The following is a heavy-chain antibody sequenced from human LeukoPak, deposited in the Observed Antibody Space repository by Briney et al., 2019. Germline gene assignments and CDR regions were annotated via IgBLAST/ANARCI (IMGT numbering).Heavy chain of an antibody. D-gene: IGHD3-22*01. Sequence: GGSLRLSCAASGFTFSSFAMSWVRQAPGKGLEWLSVITGSGYDTNSADSVKGRFTISRDDSKSTLYLQMNSLRAEDTAVYHCVTFYYDSSGSYVHYWGQGTLVTVSS. CDR3: VTFYYDSSGSYVHY. J-gene: IGHJ4*02. CDR1: GFTFSSFA. V-gene: IGHV3-23*01. CDR2: ITGSGYDT.